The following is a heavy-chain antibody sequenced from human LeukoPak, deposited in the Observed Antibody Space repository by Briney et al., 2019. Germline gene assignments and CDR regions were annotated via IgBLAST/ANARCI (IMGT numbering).Heavy chain of an antibody. CDR3: ARRPYDFWSGYYDY. CDR1: GGSISSSSYY. CDR2: IYYSGST. D-gene: IGHD3-3*01. Sequence: SETLSLTCTVSGGSISSSSYYWGWIRQPPGKGLEWIGSIYYSGSTYYNPSLKSRVTISVDTSKNQFSLKLSSVTAADTAAYYCARRPYDFWSGYYDYWGQGTLVTVSS. J-gene: IGHJ4*02. V-gene: IGHV4-39*01.